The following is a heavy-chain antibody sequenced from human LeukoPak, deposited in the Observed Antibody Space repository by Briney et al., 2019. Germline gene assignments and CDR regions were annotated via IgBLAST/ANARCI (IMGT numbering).Heavy chain of an antibody. CDR2: IWYDGSNK. V-gene: IGHV3-33*06. CDR1: GFTFSSYG. D-gene: IGHD6-19*01. J-gene: IGHJ4*02. Sequence: PSGGSLRLSCAASGFTFSSYGMHWVRQAPGKGREWVAAIWYDGSNKYYADSVKGRFTISRDNSKNTLYLQMNSLRAEDTAVYYCAKDAPQGWLGLYFDYWGQGTLVTVSS. CDR3: AKDAPQGWLGLYFDY.